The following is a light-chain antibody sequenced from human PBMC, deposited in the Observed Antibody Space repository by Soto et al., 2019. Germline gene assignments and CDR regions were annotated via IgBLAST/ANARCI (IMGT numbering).Light chain of an antibody. V-gene: IGLV1-40*01. J-gene: IGLJ3*02. Sequence: QSVLTQPPSVSGAPGQRVTISCTGSSSNIGAGYDVHWYQQLPGTAPKLLISGNSNRPSGVPDRFSGSKSGTSASLAITGLQAEDEADYYCSSYADTNNKLFGGGTKLTVL. CDR2: GNS. CDR1: SSNIGAGYD. CDR3: SSYADTNNKL.